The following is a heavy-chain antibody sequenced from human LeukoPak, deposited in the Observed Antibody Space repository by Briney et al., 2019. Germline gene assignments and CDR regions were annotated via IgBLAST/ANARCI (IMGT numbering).Heavy chain of an antibody. CDR3: ARVRGPYSGYGQFDY. J-gene: IGHJ4*02. CDR1: GFTFNSYW. Sequence: GGSLRLSCAASGFTFNSYWMSWVRQAPGKGLEWVANIKQDGSDKYYVDSVKGRFTTSRDNAENSLYLQMNSLRAEDTAVYYCARVRGPYSGYGQFDYWGQGTLVTVSS. V-gene: IGHV3-7*01. D-gene: IGHD5-12*01. CDR2: IKQDGSDK.